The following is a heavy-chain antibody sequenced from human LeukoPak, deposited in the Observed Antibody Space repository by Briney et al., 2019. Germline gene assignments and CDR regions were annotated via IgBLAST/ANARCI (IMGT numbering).Heavy chain of an antibody. CDR3: ATRIAVAGTAYYFDY. Sequence: GASVKVSCKASGGTFSSYAISWVRQAPGQGLEWMGRIIPIFGTANYAQKFQGRVTITTDESTSTAYMELSSLRSEDTAVYYCATRIAVAGTAYYFDYWGHGTLVTVSS. CDR1: GGTFSSYA. V-gene: IGHV1-69*05. D-gene: IGHD6-19*01. CDR2: IIPIFGTA. J-gene: IGHJ4*01.